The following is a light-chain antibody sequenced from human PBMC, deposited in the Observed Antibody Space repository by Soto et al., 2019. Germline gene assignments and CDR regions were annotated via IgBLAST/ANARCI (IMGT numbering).Light chain of an antibody. J-gene: IGKJ2*01. CDR1: QSVSSSY. Sequence: EIVLTQSPGTLSLSPGERATLSCRASQSVSSSYLAWYQQKPGQAPRLLIYGASSRATGIQDRFSGSGSGTDFTLTISRLEPEDFAVYYCQQYGSSSYTFGQGTKLEIK. CDR3: QQYGSSSYT. CDR2: GAS. V-gene: IGKV3-20*01.